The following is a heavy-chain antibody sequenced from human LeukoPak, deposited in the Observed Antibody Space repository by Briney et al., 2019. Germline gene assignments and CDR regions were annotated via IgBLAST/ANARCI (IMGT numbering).Heavy chain of an antibody. D-gene: IGHD3-10*01. CDR2: VSGSGDTT. J-gene: IGHJ4*02. Sequence: GGSLRLSYAASGFTFSSYAMTWVRQASGKGLEWLSVVSGSGDTTFYTDSVKGRFTISRDNSKNTLYLQMNSLRVEDTAIYFCAIIYGSGNYCGDWGQGTLVTVSS. CDR3: AIIYGSGNYCGD. CDR1: GFTFSSYA. V-gene: IGHV3-23*01.